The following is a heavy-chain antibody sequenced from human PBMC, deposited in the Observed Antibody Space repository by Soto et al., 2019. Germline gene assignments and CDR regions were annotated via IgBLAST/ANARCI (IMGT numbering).Heavy chain of an antibody. Sequence: QVQLVESGGGVVQPGRSRRLSCAASGFTFSSYGMHWVRQAPGKGLEWVAVISYDGSNKYYEDSVKGRFTISRDNSKNTLYLQMNSMRAEDTAVYYCAGGEGLRNCDLLGMDVWGQGTTVTVSS. J-gene: IGHJ6*02. CDR2: ISYDGSNK. D-gene: IGHD3-9*01. CDR1: GFTFSSYG. CDR3: AGGEGLRNCDLLGMDV. V-gene: IGHV3-30*03.